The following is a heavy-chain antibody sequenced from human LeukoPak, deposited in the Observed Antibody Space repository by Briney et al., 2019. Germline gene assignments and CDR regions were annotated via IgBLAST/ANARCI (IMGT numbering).Heavy chain of an antibody. D-gene: IGHD4-23*01. Sequence: SETLSLTCTVSGGSISSYYWSWIRQPPGKGLEWIGYIYYSGSTNYNPSLKSRVTISVDTSKNQFSLKLSSVTAADTAVYYCARLGPYGGPYYFDYWGQGTLVTVSS. V-gene: IGHV4-59*01. CDR1: GGSISSYY. CDR3: ARLGPYGGPYYFDY. CDR2: IYYSGST. J-gene: IGHJ4*02.